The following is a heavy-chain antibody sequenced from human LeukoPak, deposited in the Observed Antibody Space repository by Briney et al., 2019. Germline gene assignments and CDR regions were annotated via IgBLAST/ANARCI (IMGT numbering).Heavy chain of an antibody. CDR2: IYHSGST. Sequence: GSLRLSCAASGFTFSSYGMSWVRQAPGKGLEWIGEIYHSGSTNYNPSLKSRVTMSVDKSKNQFSLNLSSVTAADTAVYYCARPYYYYMDVWGKGTTVTVSS. CDR3: ARPYYYYMDV. V-gene: IGHV4-4*02. J-gene: IGHJ6*03. CDR1: GFTFSSYGM.